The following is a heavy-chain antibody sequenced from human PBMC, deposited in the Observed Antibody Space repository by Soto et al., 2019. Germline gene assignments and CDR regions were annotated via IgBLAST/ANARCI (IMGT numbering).Heavy chain of an antibody. D-gene: IGHD6-19*01. CDR1: GYTFSSYD. J-gene: IGHJ4*02. CDR2: LNPNSGDT. V-gene: IGHV1-8*01. CDR3: ATSGGGWYLY. Sequence: QVQLVQSGAEVKKPGASVKVSCKASGYTFSSYDINWVRQATGQGLEWMGWLNPNSGDTGYAQQFQGTVTRTKNTSINTAYIELGSLTSGDTAVYYCATSGGGWYLYWGQGSLVTVSS.